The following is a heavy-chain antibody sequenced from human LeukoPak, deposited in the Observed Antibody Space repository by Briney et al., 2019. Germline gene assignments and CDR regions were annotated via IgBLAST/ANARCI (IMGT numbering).Heavy chain of an antibody. CDR3: AKDRDIAAAGYLFDY. CDR2: ISYDGSNK. J-gene: IGHJ4*02. V-gene: IGHV3-30*18. D-gene: IGHD6-13*01. Sequence: PGGSLRLSCAASGFTFSTYGIHWVRQAPGKGLEWVAVISYDGSNKYYADSVKGRFTISRDNSKNTLYLQMNSLRAEDTAVYYCAKDRDIAAAGYLFDYWGQGTLVTVSS. CDR1: GFTFSTYG.